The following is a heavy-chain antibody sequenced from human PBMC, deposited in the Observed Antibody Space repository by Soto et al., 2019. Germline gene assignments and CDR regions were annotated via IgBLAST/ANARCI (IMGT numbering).Heavy chain of an antibody. V-gene: IGHV3-30*18. CDR2: ISYDGSNK. J-gene: IGHJ6*02. CDR1: GFTFSNYV. D-gene: IGHD3-3*01. CDR3: TKDLSSRDFWSGYNKDNYYYYGMDV. Sequence: PGGSLRLSCAASGFTFSNYVMHWVRQAPGKGLEWVAVISYDGSNKYYADSVKGRFTISRDNSKKTLYVQMNSLRAEDTAVYYCTKDLSSRDFWSGYNKDNYYYYGMDVWGQGTTVTVSS.